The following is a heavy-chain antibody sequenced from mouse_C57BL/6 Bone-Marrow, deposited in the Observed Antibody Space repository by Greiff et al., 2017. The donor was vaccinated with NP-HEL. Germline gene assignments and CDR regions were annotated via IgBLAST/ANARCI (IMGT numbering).Heavy chain of an antibody. D-gene: IGHD1-1*01. J-gene: IGHJ2*01. CDR1: GFTFSNYW. CDR2: IRLKSDNYAT. V-gene: IGHV6-3*01. Sequence: EVKLQESGGGLVQPGGSMKLSCVASGFTFSNYWMNWVRQSPEKGLEWVAQIRLKSDNYATHYAESVKGRFTISRDDSKSSVYLQMNNLRAEDTGIYYCTQTGGYYGYFDYWGQGTTLTVSS. CDR3: TQTGGYYGYFDY.